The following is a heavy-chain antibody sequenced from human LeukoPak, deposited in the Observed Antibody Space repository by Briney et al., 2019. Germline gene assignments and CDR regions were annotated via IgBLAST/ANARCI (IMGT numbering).Heavy chain of an antibody. Sequence: ASVKVSCKASGYTFTGYYMHWVRQAPGQGLEWMGWINPNSGGTNYAQKFQGRVTMTTDTSTSTAYMELRSLRSDDTAVYYCARGLFSPVSYYDFWSGSQTPHFDYWGQGTLVTVSS. J-gene: IGHJ4*02. CDR1: GYTFTGYY. CDR3: ARGLFSPVSYYDFWSGSQTPHFDY. CDR2: INPNSGGT. D-gene: IGHD3-3*01. V-gene: IGHV1-2*02.